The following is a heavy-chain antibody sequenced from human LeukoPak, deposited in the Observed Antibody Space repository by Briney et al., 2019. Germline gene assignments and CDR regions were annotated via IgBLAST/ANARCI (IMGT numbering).Heavy chain of an antibody. J-gene: IGHJ4*02. V-gene: IGHV3-48*04. Sequence: SGGSVRLSCAPSGFISSSYTMNWVRQAPGKGPELISYINGGISTIYYADSVKGRFTISRHNAKNSLFLQMHSLRAEDTAVYYCARDIYGSRSYNYWGAGTPVTVSS. CDR3: ARDIYGSRSYNY. CDR2: INGGISTI. CDR1: GFISSSYT. D-gene: IGHD3-10*01.